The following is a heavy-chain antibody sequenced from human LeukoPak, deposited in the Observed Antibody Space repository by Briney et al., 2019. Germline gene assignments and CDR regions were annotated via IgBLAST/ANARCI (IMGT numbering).Heavy chain of an antibody. D-gene: IGHD2-2*01. J-gene: IGHJ5*02. CDR2: INPNSGGT. CDR1: GYTFTGYY. CDR3: ARGYSSTWYNWFDP. V-gene: IGHV1-2*02. Sequence: ASVKVSCKASGYTFTGYYMHWVRQAPGQGLEWMGWINPNSGGTKYAQKFQGRVTMTRDTSIGTAYMELSSLRSEDTAVYYCARGYSSTWYNWFDPWGQGTLVTVSS.